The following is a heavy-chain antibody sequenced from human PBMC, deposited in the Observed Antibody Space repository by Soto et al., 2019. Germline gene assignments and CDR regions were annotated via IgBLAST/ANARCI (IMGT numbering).Heavy chain of an antibody. CDR3: ARGAVVVVPAAHHYIDV. J-gene: IGHJ6*03. D-gene: IGHD2-2*01. CDR1: GGSISSYY. Sequence: PSETLSLTCTVSGGSISSYYWSWIRQPPGKGLEWIGYIYYSGSTNYNPSLKSRVTISVDTSKNQFSLKLSSVTAADTAVYYCARGAVVVVPAAHHYIDVWGKGTTVTVSS. CDR2: IYYSGST. V-gene: IGHV4-59*01.